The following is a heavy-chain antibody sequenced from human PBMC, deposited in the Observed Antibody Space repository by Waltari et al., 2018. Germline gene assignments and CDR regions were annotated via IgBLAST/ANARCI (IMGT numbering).Heavy chain of an antibody. D-gene: IGHD5-18*01. Sequence: EVQLVESGGGLIQPGGSLRLSCEASGLTVSRNYMSWVRQAPGKGLEWLSAIYSGGNTFYADSVKGQFNISIDNSKNTLYLQMNSLRVDDTAVYYCARDDSYGQFMRFDFWGQGTVVTVSS. J-gene: IGHJ4*02. CDR1: GLTVSRNY. CDR3: ARDDSYGQFMRFDF. V-gene: IGHV3-53*01. CDR2: IYSGGNT.